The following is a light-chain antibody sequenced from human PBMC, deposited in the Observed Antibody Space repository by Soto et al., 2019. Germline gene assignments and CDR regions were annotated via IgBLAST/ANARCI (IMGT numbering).Light chain of an antibody. V-gene: IGKV1-5*03. CDR1: QSISNW. J-gene: IGKJ1*01. CDR3: QQYNSYPWT. Sequence: DIQMTQSPSTLSASVGDRVTITCRASQSISNWLARYQQKPGKAPKLLIYKASSLESGVPSRFSGSGSGTEFTLTISSLQPDDFATYYCQQYNSYPWTFGQGTKVEIK. CDR2: KAS.